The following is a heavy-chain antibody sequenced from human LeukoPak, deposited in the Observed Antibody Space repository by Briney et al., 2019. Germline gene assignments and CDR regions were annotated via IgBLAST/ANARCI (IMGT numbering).Heavy chain of an antibody. Sequence: GGSLRLSCAASGFTFSSYAMSWVRQAPGKGLEWVSAISGSGGSTYYADSVKGRFTISRDNSKNTLYLQMNSLRAEDTAVYYCAKDRAIVVVPAATGDYWGQGTLVTVSS. CDR2: ISGSGGST. CDR1: GFTFSSYA. J-gene: IGHJ4*02. V-gene: IGHV3-23*01. D-gene: IGHD2-2*01. CDR3: AKDRAIVVVPAATGDY.